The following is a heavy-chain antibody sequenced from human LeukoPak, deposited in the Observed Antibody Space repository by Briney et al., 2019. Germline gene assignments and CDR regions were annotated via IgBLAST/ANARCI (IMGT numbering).Heavy chain of an antibody. D-gene: IGHD3-3*01. CDR2: INSDGSST. J-gene: IGHJ4*02. Sequence: PGGSLRLSCAASGFTFSSYWMHWVRQAPGKGLVWVSRINSDGSSTSYADSVKGRFTISRDNAKNTLYLQMNSLRAEDTAVYYCAKEYDFWSGYTTYWGQGTLVTVSS. CDR3: AKEYDFWSGYTTY. CDR1: GFTFSSYW. V-gene: IGHV3-74*01.